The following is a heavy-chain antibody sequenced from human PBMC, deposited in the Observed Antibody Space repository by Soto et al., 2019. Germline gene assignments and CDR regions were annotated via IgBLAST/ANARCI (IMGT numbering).Heavy chain of an antibody. J-gene: IGHJ4*02. CDR1: GFTFSSYA. Sequence: GGSLRLSCAASGFTFSSYAMHWVRQAPGKGLEWVAVISYDGSNKYYADSVKGRFTISRDNSKNTLYLQMNSLRAEDTAVYYCARVPRPGHIVVVTASDYWGQGTLVTVSS. CDR2: ISYDGSNK. CDR3: ARVPRPGHIVVVTASDY. D-gene: IGHD2-21*02. V-gene: IGHV3-30-3*01.